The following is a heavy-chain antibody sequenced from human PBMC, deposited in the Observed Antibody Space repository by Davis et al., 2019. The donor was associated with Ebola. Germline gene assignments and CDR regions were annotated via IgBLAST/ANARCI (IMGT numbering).Heavy chain of an antibody. CDR3: TRRGAAAADGLDV. CDR1: GYNFSGYW. V-gene: IGHV5-51*01. D-gene: IGHD6-13*01. CDR2: IYPGDSDT. J-gene: IGHJ6*02. Sequence: GESLKISCKGSGYNFSGYWIGWVRQMPGKGLEWMGIIYPGDSDTRYSPSFQGQVTISADKSLSVAYLQWNSLKASDTATYYCTRRGAAAADGLDVWGQGTTVTVSS.